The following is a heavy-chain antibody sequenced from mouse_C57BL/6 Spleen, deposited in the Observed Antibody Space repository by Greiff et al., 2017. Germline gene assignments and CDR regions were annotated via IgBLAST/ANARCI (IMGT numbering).Heavy chain of an antibody. CDR2: IRNKANGYTT. CDR3: VRYGYDIRPVDY. J-gene: IGHJ2*01. D-gene: IGHD2-3*01. V-gene: IGHV7-3*01. CDR1: GFTFTDYY. Sequence: EVMLVESGGGLVQPGGSLSLSCAASGFTFTDYYMSWVRQPPGKALEWLGFIRNKANGYTTEYSASVKGRFTISRDNSQSILYLQMNALRAEDSATYYCVRYGYDIRPVDYWGQGTTLTVSS.